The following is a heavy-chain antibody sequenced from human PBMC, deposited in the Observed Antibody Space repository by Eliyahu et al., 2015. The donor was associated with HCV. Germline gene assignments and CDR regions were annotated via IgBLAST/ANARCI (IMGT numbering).Heavy chain of an antibody. CDR2: XRSKAYGGTT. D-gene: IGHD3-3*01. J-gene: IGHJ6*02. CDR1: GFTFGDYA. V-gene: IGHV3-49*03. Sequence: EVQLVESGGGLVQPGRSLRLXCTASGFTFGDYAXXWFXXXPGXGLEGVGFXRSKAYGGTTEYAASVKGRFTISRDDSKSIAYLQMNSLKTEDTAVYYCTRDAGKLRFLEWLSLGYYYYYGMDVWGQGTTVTVSS. CDR3: TRDAGKLRFLEWLSLGYYYYYGMDV.